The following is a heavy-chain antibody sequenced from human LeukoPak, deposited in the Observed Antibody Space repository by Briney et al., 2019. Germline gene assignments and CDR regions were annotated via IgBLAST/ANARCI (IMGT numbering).Heavy chain of an antibody. CDR1: GFTFSNYP. CDR2: VSFDGNTK. CDR3: ANAPIAAAGIFDY. Sequence: GGSLRLSCAAYGFTFSNYPLHLVRQAPGKGLEWVAVVSFDGNTKHYIDSVKGRFTISRDNSKNTLYLQMNSLRVEDTAVYYCANAPIAAAGIFDYWGQGTLVTVSS. V-gene: IGHV3-30*10. D-gene: IGHD6-13*01. J-gene: IGHJ4*02.